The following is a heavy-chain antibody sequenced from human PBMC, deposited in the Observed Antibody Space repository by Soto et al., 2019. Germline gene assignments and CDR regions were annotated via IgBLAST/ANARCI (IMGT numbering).Heavy chain of an antibody. CDR1: GFTFSSYW. D-gene: IGHD3-3*01. V-gene: IGHV3-7*01. Sequence: EVQLVESGGGLVQPGGSLRLSCTASGFTFSSYWMKWVRQAPGKGLEWVANIKHDGSEKYYVDSVKGRFTISRDNAKNSLYLQMNSLRAEDTAVYYCARDPGDFWSGYPYFDHWGQGTLVTVSS. J-gene: IGHJ4*02. CDR3: ARDPGDFWSGYPYFDH. CDR2: IKHDGSEK.